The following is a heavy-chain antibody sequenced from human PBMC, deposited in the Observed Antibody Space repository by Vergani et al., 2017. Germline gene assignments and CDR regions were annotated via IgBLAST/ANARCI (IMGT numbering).Heavy chain of an antibody. CDR3: ARGGSSSSVYYYYMDV. CDR2: ISSSSSYI. Sequence: EVQLVESGGGLIQPGGSLRLSCAASGFTVSSYSMNWVRQAPGKGLEWVSSISSSSSYIYYADSVKGRFTISRDNAKNSLYLQMNSLRAEDTAVYYCARGGSSSSVYYYYMDVWGKGTTVTVSS. D-gene: IGHD6-6*01. V-gene: IGHV3-21*01. J-gene: IGHJ6*03. CDR1: GFTVSSYS.